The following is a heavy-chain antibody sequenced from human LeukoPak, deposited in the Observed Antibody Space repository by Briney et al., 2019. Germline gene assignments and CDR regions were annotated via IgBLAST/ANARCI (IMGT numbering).Heavy chain of an antibody. CDR3: ARDPGYDFWSGSSNFDY. V-gene: IGHV3-7*01. CDR2: IKQDGSEK. CDR1: GFTFSSYW. D-gene: IGHD3-3*01. Sequence: GGSLRLSCAASGFTFSSYWMSWVRQAPGKGLEWVANIKQDGSEKYYVDSVKGRFTISRDNAKNSLYLQMNSLRAEDTAVYYCARDPGYDFWSGSSNFDYWGQGTLVTVSS. J-gene: IGHJ4*02.